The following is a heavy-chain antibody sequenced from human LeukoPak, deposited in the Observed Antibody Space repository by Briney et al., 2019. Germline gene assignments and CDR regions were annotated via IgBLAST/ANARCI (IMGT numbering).Heavy chain of an antibody. V-gene: IGHV4-34*01. CDR1: GGTFSAYY. D-gene: IGHD3-3*01. J-gene: IGHJ4*02. CDR2: INPTGGT. CDR3: ARGDHYDSWSDYYTQTGYYFDY. Sequence: SETLSLTCAVHGGTFSAYYWSWIRQPPGKGLEWVGEINPTGGTNYNPSLESRVTMSIDTSKNHFSLNLTSVIAADTAVYYCARGDHYDSWSDYYTQTGYYFDYWGQGTLVSVSS.